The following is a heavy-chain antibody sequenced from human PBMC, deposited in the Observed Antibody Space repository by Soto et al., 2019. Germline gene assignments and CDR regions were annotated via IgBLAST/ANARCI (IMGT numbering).Heavy chain of an antibody. CDR2: ISRSSIYI. Sequence: LRLSCGASGFTFSSFTMHWVRQAPGKGLEWVASISRSSIYIYYSDSLKGRVTISRDNAKNSLYLQMDSPRVEDTAIYYCAREELDYWGQGTLVTVSS. CDR1: GFTFSSFT. V-gene: IGHV3-21*01. J-gene: IGHJ4*02. D-gene: IGHD1-1*01. CDR3: AREELDY.